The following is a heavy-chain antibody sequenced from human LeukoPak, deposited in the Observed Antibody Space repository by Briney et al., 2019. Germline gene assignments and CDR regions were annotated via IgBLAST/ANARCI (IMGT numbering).Heavy chain of an antibody. D-gene: IGHD6-19*01. J-gene: IGHJ4*02. CDR2: INHTGST. Sequence: PSETLSLTCAVYGVSFSDYYWSWIRQSPGKGLEWIGEINHTGSTKYNPSLKSRVTISVDTSKNQFSLKLSSMTAADTAVYYCARGLVIAVSGWGPWELPPAGHDSWGQGTLVTVSS. V-gene: IGHV4-34*01. CDR3: ARGLVIAVSGWGPWELPPAGHDS. CDR1: GVSFSDYY.